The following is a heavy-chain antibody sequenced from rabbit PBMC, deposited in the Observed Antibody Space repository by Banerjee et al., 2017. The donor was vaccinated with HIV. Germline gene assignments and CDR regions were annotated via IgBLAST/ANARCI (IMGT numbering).Heavy chain of an antibody. CDR3: ARDLAGVIGWNFNL. CDR2: ITYGGSA. Sequence: QAPGKGLEWIGYITYGGSAYYASWVKGRFTISRDNAQNTVSLQLNSLTAADTATYFCARDLAGVIGWNFNLWG. V-gene: IGHV1S28*01. D-gene: IGHD4-1*01. J-gene: IGHJ4*01.